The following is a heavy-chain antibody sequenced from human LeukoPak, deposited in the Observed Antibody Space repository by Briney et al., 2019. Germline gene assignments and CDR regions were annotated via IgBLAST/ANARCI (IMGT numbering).Heavy chain of an antibody. CDR1: GFTFSSYS. D-gene: IGHD3-3*01. CDR3: ARGQPTTIFGVVITFDY. CDR2: ISSSSSYI. Sequence: PGGSLRLSCAASGFTFSSYSMNWVRQAPGKGLEWVSSISSSSSYIYYADSVKGRFTISRDNAKNSLYLQMNSLRAEDTAVYYCARGQPTTIFGVVITFDYWGQGTLVTVSS. V-gene: IGHV3-21*01. J-gene: IGHJ4*02.